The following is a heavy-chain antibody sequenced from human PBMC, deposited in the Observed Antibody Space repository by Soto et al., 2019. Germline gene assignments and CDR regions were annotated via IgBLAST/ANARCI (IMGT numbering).Heavy chain of an antibody. J-gene: IGHJ4*02. CDR1: VFPFSSYW. CDR2: IKQDGSEK. Sequence: GGSMRLSCAASVFPFSSYWMSWVRQAPGKGLEWVANIKQDGSEKYYVDSVKGRFTISRDNAKNSLYLQMNSLRAEDTAVYYCARGSDIVVVTAIDYWGQGTLVTVSS. D-gene: IGHD2-21*02. CDR3: ARGSDIVVVTAIDY. V-gene: IGHV3-7*05.